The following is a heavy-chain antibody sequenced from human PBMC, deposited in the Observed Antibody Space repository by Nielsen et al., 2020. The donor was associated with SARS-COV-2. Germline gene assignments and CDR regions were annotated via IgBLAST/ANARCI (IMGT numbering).Heavy chain of an antibody. CDR1: GFTFDDYA. CDR3: ARPVVVYYGMDV. V-gene: IGHV3-9*01. J-gene: IGHJ6*02. Sequence: SLKISCAASGFTFDDYAMHWARQAPGKGLEWVSGISWNSGSIGYADSVKGRFTISRDNAKNSLYLQMNSLRAEDTAVYYCARPVVVYYGMDVWGQGTTVTVSS. CDR2: ISWNSGSI. D-gene: IGHD2-15*01.